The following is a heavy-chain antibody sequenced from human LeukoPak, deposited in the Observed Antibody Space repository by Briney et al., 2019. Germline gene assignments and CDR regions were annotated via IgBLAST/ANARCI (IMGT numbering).Heavy chain of an antibody. V-gene: IGHV1-2*02. CDR3: ARVNWAARASSPPLDY. Sequence: ASVKVSCKASGYTFTGYYMHWVRQAPGQGLEWMGWINPNSGGTNYAQKFQGRGTMTRDTSISTAYMELSRLRSDDTALYYCARVNWAARASSPPLDYWGQGTLVTVSS. CDR1: GYTFTGYY. D-gene: IGHD2-2*01. CDR2: INPNSGGT. J-gene: IGHJ4*02.